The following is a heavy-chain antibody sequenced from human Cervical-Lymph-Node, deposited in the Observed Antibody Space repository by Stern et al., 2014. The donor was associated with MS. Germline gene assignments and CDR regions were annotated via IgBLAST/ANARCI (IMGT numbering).Heavy chain of an antibody. J-gene: IGHJ4*02. V-gene: IGHV4-31*11. CDR1: GGSMASSTGGYF. CDR2: IYYSVST. Sequence: QLQLQESGPGLVKPSQTLSLICAVSGGSMASSTGGYFWSWIRQPPGKGLEWIGFIYYSVSTYYNPSLKRRTTISVDTSKNQVSLRLTSMTAADTAVYYCARVAYCGGDCSAFDSWGQGTLVTVSS. CDR3: ARVAYCGGDCSAFDS. D-gene: IGHD2-21*02.